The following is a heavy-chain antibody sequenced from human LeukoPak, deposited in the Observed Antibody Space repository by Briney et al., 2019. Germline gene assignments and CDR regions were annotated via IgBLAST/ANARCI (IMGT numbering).Heavy chain of an antibody. CDR2: ISGSGGST. V-gene: IGHV3-23*01. Sequence: PGGTLRLSCAASGFTFSSYGMSWVRQAPGKGLEWVSAISGSGGSTYYADSVKGRFTISRDNSKNTLYLQMNSLRAEDTAVYYCARDLSPHGSGYWGQGTLVTVSS. J-gene: IGHJ4*02. CDR1: GFTFSSYG. CDR3: ARDLSPHGSGY. D-gene: IGHD3-10*01.